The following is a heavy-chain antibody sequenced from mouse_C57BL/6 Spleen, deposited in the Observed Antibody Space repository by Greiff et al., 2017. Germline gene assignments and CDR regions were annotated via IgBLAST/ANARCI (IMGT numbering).Heavy chain of an antibody. Sequence: VQLQQSGPELVKPGASVKISCKASGYAFSSSWMNWVKQRPGKGLEWIGRIYPGDGDTNYNGKFKGKATLTADKSSSTAYMQLSSLTSEDSAVYFCARDSSGYPYYCDYWGQGTTLTVSS. CDR1: GYAFSSSW. CDR3: ARDSSGYPYYCDY. V-gene: IGHV1-82*01. J-gene: IGHJ2*01. D-gene: IGHD3-2*02. CDR2: IYPGDGDT.